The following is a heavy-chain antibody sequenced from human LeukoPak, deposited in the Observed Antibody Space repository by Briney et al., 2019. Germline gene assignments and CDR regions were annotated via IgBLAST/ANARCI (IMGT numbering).Heavy chain of an antibody. Sequence: SETLSLTCTVSGGSISSYYWSWIRQPPEKGLEWIGYIYYSGSTYYNPSLKSRVTISVDTSKNQFSLKLSSVTAADTAVYYCASLPGDAFDIWGQGTMVTVSS. CDR1: GGSISSYY. J-gene: IGHJ3*02. V-gene: IGHV4-59*12. CDR3: ASLPGDAFDI. CDR2: IYYSGST.